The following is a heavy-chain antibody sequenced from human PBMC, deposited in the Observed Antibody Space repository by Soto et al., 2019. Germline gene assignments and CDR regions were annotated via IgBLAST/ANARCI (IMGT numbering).Heavy chain of an antibody. J-gene: IGHJ6*02. CDR3: AGTSSSSRFYYYGMDV. CDR2: IYPGDSDT. D-gene: IGHD6-6*01. V-gene: IGHV5-51*01. CDR1: GYSFTSYW. Sequence: LGESLKISCKGSGYSFTSYWIGWVRQMPGKGLGWMGIIYPGDSDTRYSPSFQGQVTISADKSISTAYLQWSSLKASDTAMYYCAGTSSSSRFYYYGMDVWGQGTTVTVSS.